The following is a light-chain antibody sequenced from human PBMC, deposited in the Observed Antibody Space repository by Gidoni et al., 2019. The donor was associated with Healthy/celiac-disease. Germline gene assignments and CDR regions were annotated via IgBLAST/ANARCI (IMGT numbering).Light chain of an antibody. CDR2: AAS. J-gene: IGKJ4*01. Sequence: DIQLTQSPYFLSASVGDRVTITCRATQGISRYLAWYQQKPGKAPKLLIYAASTLQSGVQSRFSGSGSGTEFTLTISSRQPEDLATYYCQQLNSYPLLTFGGGTKVEIK. CDR1: QGISRY. CDR3: QQLNSYPLLT. V-gene: IGKV1-9*01.